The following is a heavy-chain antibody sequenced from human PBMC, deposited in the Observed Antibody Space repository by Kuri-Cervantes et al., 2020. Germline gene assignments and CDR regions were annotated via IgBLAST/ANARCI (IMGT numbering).Heavy chain of an antibody. D-gene: IGHD5-12*01. V-gene: IGHV4-59*01. CDR3: ARVLATDYYFDY. CDR2: IYYSGST. CDR1: GGSISSYY. Sequence: GSLRLSCTVSGGSISSYYWSWIRQPPGKGLEWIGYIYYSGSTNYNPSLKGRVTISVDTSKNQFSLKLSSVTAADTAVYYCARVLATDYYFDYWGQGTLVTVSS. J-gene: IGHJ4*02.